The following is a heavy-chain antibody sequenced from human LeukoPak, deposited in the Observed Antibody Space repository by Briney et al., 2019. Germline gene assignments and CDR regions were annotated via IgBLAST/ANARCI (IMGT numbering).Heavy chain of an antibody. V-gene: IGHV1-69*01. J-gene: IGHJ4*02. D-gene: IGHD5-12*01. Sequence: ASVKVSCKASGGTFSSYAISWVRQAPGQGLEWMGGIIPIFGTANYAQKFQGRVTITADESTSTAYMELSSLRSEDTAVYYCARGPPHSGYDFDYWGQGTLVTVSS. CDR1: GGTFSSYA. CDR3: ARGPPHSGYDFDY. CDR2: IIPIFGTA.